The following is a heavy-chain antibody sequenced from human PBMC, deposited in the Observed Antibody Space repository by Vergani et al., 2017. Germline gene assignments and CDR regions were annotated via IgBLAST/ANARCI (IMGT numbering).Heavy chain of an antibody. J-gene: IGHJ4*02. Sequence: EVQLVESGGGLVQPGGSLRLSCAASGFTFSSYSMNWVRQAPGKGLEWVSYISSSSSTIYYADSVKGRFTISRDNAKNSLYLQMNSLRAEDTAVYYCAREDSGGNSLRGPFDYWGQGTLVTVSS. D-gene: IGHD4-23*01. CDR2: ISSSSSTI. CDR1: GFTFSSYS. V-gene: IGHV3-48*01. CDR3: AREDSGGNSLRGPFDY.